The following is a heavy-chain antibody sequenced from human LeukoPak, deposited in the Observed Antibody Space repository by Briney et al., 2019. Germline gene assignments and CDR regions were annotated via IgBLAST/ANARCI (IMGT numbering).Heavy chain of an antibody. CDR3: ARGAARPAFDI. CDR2: IYHSGST. Sequence: TSETLSLTCTVSGYSISSGYYWGWIRQPPGKGLEWIGSIYHSGSTYYNPSLKSRVTISVDTSKNQFSLKLSSVTAADTAVYYCARGAARPAFDIWGQGTMVTVSS. D-gene: IGHD6-6*01. V-gene: IGHV4-38-2*02. CDR1: GYSISSGYY. J-gene: IGHJ3*02.